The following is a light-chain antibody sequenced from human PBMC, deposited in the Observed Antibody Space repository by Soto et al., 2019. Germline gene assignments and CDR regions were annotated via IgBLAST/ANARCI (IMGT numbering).Light chain of an antibody. Sequence: QMTQSPSSLSASVGDRVTITCRASQGISSYLAWYQQKPGKAPKLLIYAASTLQSGVPSRFSGSGSGTDFTLTISCLQSEDFATYYCQQYYSYPQTFGQGTKVAIK. CDR3: QQYYSYPQT. J-gene: IGKJ1*01. CDR2: AAS. CDR1: QGISSY. V-gene: IGKV1-8*01.